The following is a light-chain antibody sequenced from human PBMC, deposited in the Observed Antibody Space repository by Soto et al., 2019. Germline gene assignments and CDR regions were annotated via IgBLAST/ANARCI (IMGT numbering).Light chain of an antibody. Sequence: QSVLTQPASVSGSPGQSITISCTGTSSDVGTYNLVSWYQKHPGKVPKLMIFEVSKRPSGVSNRFSGSKSGNTASLTISGLQAEDESYYYCCSSAGCGSGPCVFGTVTNVTDL. J-gene: IGLJ1*01. CDR2: EVS. CDR1: SSDVGTYNL. V-gene: IGLV2-23*02. CDR3: CSSAGCGSGPCV.